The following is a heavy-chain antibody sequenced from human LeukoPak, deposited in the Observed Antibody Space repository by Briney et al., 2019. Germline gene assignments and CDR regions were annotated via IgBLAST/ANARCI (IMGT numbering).Heavy chain of an antibody. J-gene: IGHJ4*02. D-gene: IGHD3-10*01. V-gene: IGHV3-21*01. Sequence: GGSLRLSCAASGFTFSSYSMNWVRQAPGKGLEWVSSISNSSSYIYYADSVKGRFTISRDNAKNSLYLQMNSLRAEDTAVYYCARASPSAYGSGSYVYWGQGTLVTVSS. CDR1: GFTFSSYS. CDR3: ARASPSAYGSGSYVY. CDR2: ISNSSSYI.